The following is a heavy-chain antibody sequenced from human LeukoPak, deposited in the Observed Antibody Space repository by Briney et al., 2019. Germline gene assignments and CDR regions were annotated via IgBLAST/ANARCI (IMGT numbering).Heavy chain of an antibody. CDR1: AFTFSYYG. D-gene: IGHD1-1*01. Sequence: GGSLRLSCAASAFTFSYYGMIWVRQAPGKGLEWVANIKQDGSEKYYVDSVKGRFTISRDNAKNSLYLQMNSLRAEDTAVYYCARGDDMEGYCFDYWGQGTLVTVSS. CDR3: ARGDDMEGYCFDY. J-gene: IGHJ4*02. CDR2: IKQDGSEK. V-gene: IGHV3-7*04.